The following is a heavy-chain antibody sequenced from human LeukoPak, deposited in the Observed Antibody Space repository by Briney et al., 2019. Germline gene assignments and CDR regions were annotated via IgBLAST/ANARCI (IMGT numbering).Heavy chain of an antibody. V-gene: IGHV4-39*07. CDR1: GGSISSSSYY. J-gene: IGHJ4*02. D-gene: IGHD3-22*01. CDR3: ARVRSRYYFESGAQDFPPLVFDY. Sequence: KPSETLSLTCTVSGGSISSSSYYWGWIRQPPGKGLEWIGSLYYSGSTYCNPSLKSRVTISVDKSKNQFSLKLSSVTAADTAIYYCARVRSRYYFESGAQDFPPLVFDYWGQGILVTVSS. CDR2: LYYSGST.